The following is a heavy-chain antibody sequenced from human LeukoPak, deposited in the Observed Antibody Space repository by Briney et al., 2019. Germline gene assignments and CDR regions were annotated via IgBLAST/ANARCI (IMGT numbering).Heavy chain of an antibody. V-gene: IGHV3-30*03. CDR1: GFTFSSYG. Sequence: PGRSLRLSCAASGFTFSSYGMHWVRQAPGKGLEWVAVISYDGSNKYYADSVKGRFTISRDNSKNTLYLQMNSLRAEDTAVYYCATTLGTYYYDSSGYYFDYWGQGTLVTVSS. J-gene: IGHJ4*02. CDR2: ISYDGSNK. CDR3: ATTLGTYYYDSSGYYFDY. D-gene: IGHD3-22*01.